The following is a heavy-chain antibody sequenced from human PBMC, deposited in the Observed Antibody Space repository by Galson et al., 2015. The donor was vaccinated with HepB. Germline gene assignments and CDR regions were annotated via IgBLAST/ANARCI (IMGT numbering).Heavy chain of an antibody. CDR1: SGSISSNNW. J-gene: IGHJ5*02. Sequence: TLSLTCAVSSGSISSNNWWTWIRQPPGKGLEWIGYIYYSGSTYYNPSLKSRVTISVDTSKNQFSLKLSSVTAADTAVYYCAREDIEYCSSASCYMGFDPWGQGTLSPSPQ. CDR3: AREDIEYCSSASCYMGFDP. D-gene: IGHD2-2*02. CDR2: IYYSGST. V-gene: IGHV4-30-4*01.